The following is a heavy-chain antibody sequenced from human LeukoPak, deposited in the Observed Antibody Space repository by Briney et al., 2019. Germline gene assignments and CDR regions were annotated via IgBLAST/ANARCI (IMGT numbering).Heavy chain of an antibody. CDR1: GDSISSGGYY. V-gene: IGHV4-30-2*06. D-gene: IGHD3-22*01. Sequence: PSQTLSLTCTVSGDSISSGGYYWNWVRQSPGKGLEWIGCIHHTGSIHYTPSLKSRLTISVDRSNNQFSLKLTSVTAADTAVYYCASLYYYDSRHPFDIWGQGTMVTVSS. CDR3: ASLYYYDSRHPFDI. CDR2: IHHTGSI. J-gene: IGHJ3*02.